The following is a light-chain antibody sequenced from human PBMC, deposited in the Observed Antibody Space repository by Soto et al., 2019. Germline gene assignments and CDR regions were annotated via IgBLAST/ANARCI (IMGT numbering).Light chain of an antibody. CDR3: QQGHSMPFT. V-gene: IGKV1-39*01. Sequence: DIQMTQSPSSLSASVGDRVTITCRASQSITNSLNWYQHKPVKAPTLVVYAASSLQSGVPSRFSGSGSGTDFTLTISSLQPEDFATYFCQQGHSMPFTFGPGTNVDIK. CDR2: AAS. CDR1: QSITNS. J-gene: IGKJ3*01.